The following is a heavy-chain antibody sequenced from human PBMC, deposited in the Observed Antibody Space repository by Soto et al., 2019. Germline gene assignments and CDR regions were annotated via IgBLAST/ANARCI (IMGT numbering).Heavy chain of an antibody. Sequence: PSETLSLTCTVSGGSMNNYYWSWIRQPPGKGLEWIGEIFHEGNIIYNPSLKSRVTMSVDKSKNQLSLELRSVTAADTALYYCARDHQSGESWSFDYWGQGTLVTV. CDR1: GGSMNNYY. V-gene: IGHV4-59*12. D-gene: IGHD6-13*01. CDR3: ARDHQSGESWSFDY. CDR2: IFHEGNI. J-gene: IGHJ4*02.